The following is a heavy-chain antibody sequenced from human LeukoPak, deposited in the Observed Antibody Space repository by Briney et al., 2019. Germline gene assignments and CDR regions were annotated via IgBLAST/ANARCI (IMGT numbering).Heavy chain of an antibody. J-gene: IGHJ4*02. CDR3: AREWLSTGDSHYSH. CDR2: INSGNGNT. D-gene: IGHD2-15*01. Sequence: GASVKVSCKASGYTFSNYAIHWVRQAPGQRLEWMGWINSGNGNTKYSQDLQGRVAITRDTSASTAFMDLSSLRSDDTAVYYCAREWLSTGDSHYSHWGQGTLVTVSS. CDR1: GYTFSNYA. V-gene: IGHV1-3*01.